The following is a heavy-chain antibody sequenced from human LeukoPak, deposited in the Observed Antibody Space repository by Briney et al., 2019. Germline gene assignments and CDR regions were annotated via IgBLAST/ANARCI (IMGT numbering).Heavy chain of an antibody. D-gene: IGHD2-2*01. Sequence: GKSLRLSCAASGFTFNNYGMHWVRQAPGKGLEWVAVISYDGRNKHYPDSVEGRFTISRDISTDTLWLQMDSLRTEDTAVYYCAKGPLRGTAAAIDYWGQGTLVTVSS. CDR1: GFTFNNYG. V-gene: IGHV3-30*18. J-gene: IGHJ4*02. CDR2: ISYDGRNK. CDR3: AKGPLRGTAAAIDY.